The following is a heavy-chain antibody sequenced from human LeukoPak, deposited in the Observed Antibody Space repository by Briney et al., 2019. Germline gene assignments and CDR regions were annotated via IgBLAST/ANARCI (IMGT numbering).Heavy chain of an antibody. Sequence: ASETLSLTCTVSGGSISSYYWSWIRQPPGKGLEWIGYIYYSGSTNYNPSLKSRVTISVDTSKNQFSLKLSSVTAADTAVYYCAGTRAGYSSSYYWGQGTLVTVSS. V-gene: IGHV4-59*01. CDR1: GGSISSYY. CDR2: IYYSGST. D-gene: IGHD6-6*01. J-gene: IGHJ4*02. CDR3: AGTRAGYSSSYY.